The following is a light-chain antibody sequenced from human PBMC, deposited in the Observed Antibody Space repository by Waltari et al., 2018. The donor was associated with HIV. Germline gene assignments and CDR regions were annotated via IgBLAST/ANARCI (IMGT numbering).Light chain of an antibody. V-gene: IGLV1-40*01. CDR1: NSNIGAHYD. CDR3: QSYDSSLSGFV. Sequence: QSVLTQPPSVSGAPGQRVPISCTGRNSNIGAHYDVNWAQQLPGTAPKLLIYGNTNRPSGVPDRFSGSKSGASASLAITGLQAEDEADYYCQSYDSSLSGFVFGTGTQVTVL. J-gene: IGLJ1*01. CDR2: GNT.